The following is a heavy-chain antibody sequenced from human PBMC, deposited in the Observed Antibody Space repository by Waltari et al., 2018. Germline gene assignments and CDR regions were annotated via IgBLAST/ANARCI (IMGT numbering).Heavy chain of an antibody. J-gene: IGHJ6*02. V-gene: IGHV1-18*01. CDR1: GYTFTSYG. Sequence: QVQLVQSGAEVKEPGASVKVSCKASGYTFTSYGISWVRQAPGQGLEWMGWISAYNGNTNYAQKLQGRVTMTTDTSTSTAYMELRSLRSDDTAVYYCARDRDILTGYSQIYYYYGMDVWGQGTTVTVSS. CDR3: ARDRDILTGYSQIYYYYGMDV. D-gene: IGHD3-9*01. CDR2: ISAYNGNT.